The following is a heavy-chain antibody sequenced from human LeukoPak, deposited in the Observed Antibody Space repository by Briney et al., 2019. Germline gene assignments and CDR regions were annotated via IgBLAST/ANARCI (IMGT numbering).Heavy chain of an antibody. CDR3: AKDNHPDAFDI. J-gene: IGHJ3*02. Sequence: GGSLRLSCVPSRFAFDDYAMHWVRQAPGKGLEWVSLISGDGDSTYYADSVKGRFTISRDNSKNSLYLHMNSLRTEDTALYYCAKDNHPDAFDIWGQGTMVTVSS. CDR1: RFAFDDYA. V-gene: IGHV3-43*02. CDR2: ISGDGDST.